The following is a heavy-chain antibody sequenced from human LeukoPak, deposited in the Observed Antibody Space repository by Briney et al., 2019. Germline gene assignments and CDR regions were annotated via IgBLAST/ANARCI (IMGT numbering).Heavy chain of an antibody. CDR1: GFTFSSYA. V-gene: IGHV3-23*01. CDR2: ISGSGGST. Sequence: GGSLRLSCAASGFTFSSYAMSWVRQAPGKGLEWVSAISGSGGSTYYADSVKGRFTISRDNSKNTLYLQMNSLRAEDTAVYYCAKAEWGYCSSTSCYGDYWGQGTLVTVSS. CDR3: AKAEWGYCSSTSCYGDY. J-gene: IGHJ4*02. D-gene: IGHD2-2*01.